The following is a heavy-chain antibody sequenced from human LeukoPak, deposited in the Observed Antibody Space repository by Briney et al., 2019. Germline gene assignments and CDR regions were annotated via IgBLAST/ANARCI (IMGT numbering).Heavy chain of an antibody. D-gene: IGHD3-10*01. V-gene: IGHV4-59*08. CDR3: ASGYGSGSYRRHYYYGMDV. CDR2: IYYSGST. CDR1: GGSIRSYY. J-gene: IGHJ6*02. Sequence: PSETLSLTCTVSGGSIRSYYWSWIRQPPGKGLEWIGYIYYSGSTNYNPSLKSRVSISVDTPKNQFSLKLSSVTAADTAVYYCASGYGSGSYRRHYYYGMDVWGQGTTVTVSS.